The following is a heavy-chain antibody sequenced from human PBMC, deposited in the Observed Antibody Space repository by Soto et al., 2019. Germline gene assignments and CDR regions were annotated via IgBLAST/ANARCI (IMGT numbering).Heavy chain of an antibody. Sequence: ASVKVSCKASGFIFTSYGISWVRQAPGQGLEWMGWISAFNGNTNYAQNFQGRVTLTADTSTSTAYMELRSLKSDDTAVYYCARTKQYFGDLFHVYWGQGTLVTVSS. J-gene: IGHJ4*02. V-gene: IGHV1-18*01. CDR2: ISAFNGNT. CDR1: GFIFTSYG. D-gene: IGHD3-10*01. CDR3: ARTKQYFGDLFHVY.